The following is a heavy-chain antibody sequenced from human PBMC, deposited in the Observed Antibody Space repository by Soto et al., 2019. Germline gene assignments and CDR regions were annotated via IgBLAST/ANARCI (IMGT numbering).Heavy chain of an antibody. CDR1: GGSISSGGYY. V-gene: IGHV4-31*03. J-gene: IGHJ6*02. CDR3: ARGRGSYHYYYYGMDV. Sequence: QVQLQESGPGLVKPSPTLSLTCTVSGGSISSGGYYWSWIRQHPGKGLEWIGYLYYSGSTYYNPSLKSRVTISGDTAKNQFSLKLSSVTAADTAVYYGARGRGSYHYYYYGMDVWGQGTTVTVSS. D-gene: IGHD1-26*01. CDR2: LYYSGST.